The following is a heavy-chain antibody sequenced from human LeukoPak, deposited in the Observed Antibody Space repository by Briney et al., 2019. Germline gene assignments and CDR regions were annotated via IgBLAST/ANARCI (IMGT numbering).Heavy chain of an antibody. CDR3: ARQFHCSSTSCYRLMDY. CDR1: GYTFTSYG. CDR2: ISAYNGNT. J-gene: IGHJ4*02. D-gene: IGHD2-2*02. V-gene: IGHV1-18*01. Sequence: ASVKVSCKASGYTFTSYGISWLRQAPGQGLEWMGWISAYNGNTNYAQKLQGRVTMTTDTSTSTAYMELRSLRSDDTAVYYCARQFHCSSTSCYRLMDYWGQGTLVTVSS.